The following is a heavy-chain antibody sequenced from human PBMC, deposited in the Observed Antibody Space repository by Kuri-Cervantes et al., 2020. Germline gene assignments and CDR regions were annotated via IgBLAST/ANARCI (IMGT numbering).Heavy chain of an antibody. J-gene: IGHJ5*01. V-gene: IGHV3-13*01. CDR2: IGTDGDT. CDR1: GFTFSSYD. D-gene: IGHD6-13*01. CDR3: ARVDYSSGWCECFDS. Sequence: GESLKISCAASGFTFSSYDMHWVRQATGKGLEWVSVIGTDGDTYYYGYVKKRCTITRENATKNSYHQLKSRRAADKAVYYCARVDYSSGWCECFDSWGQGTLVTVSS.